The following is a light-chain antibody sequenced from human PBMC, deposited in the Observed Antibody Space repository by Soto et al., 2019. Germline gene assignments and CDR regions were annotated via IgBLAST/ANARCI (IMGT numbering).Light chain of an antibody. V-gene: IGKV1-33*01. J-gene: IGKJ3*01. CDR1: QDISNY. CDR3: QRFDSLPLS. Sequence: DIQMTQSPPSLSASVGDRVTITCQASQDISNYLNWYQQKLGKAPKLLIYDASTLETGVSSRFSGSGSGTEFTLTISSLQPEDSATYYCQRFDSLPLSFGPGTKVQIK. CDR2: DAS.